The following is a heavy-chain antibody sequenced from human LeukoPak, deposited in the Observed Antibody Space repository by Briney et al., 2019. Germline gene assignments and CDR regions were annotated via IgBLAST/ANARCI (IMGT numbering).Heavy chain of an antibody. V-gene: IGHV4-59*01. D-gene: IGHD3-3*01. CDR3: ARGGFWSGFNYYYGMDV. J-gene: IGHJ6*02. Sequence: SETLSLTCTVSAGSISSYYWSWIRQPPGKGLEWIGYIYYSGSTNYNPSLKSRVTISVDTSKNQFSLKLSSVTAADTAVYYCARGGFWSGFNYYYGMDVWGQVTTVTVSS. CDR2: IYYSGST. CDR1: AGSISSYY.